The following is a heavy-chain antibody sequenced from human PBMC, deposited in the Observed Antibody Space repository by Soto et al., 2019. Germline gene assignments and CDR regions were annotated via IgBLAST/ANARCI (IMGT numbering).Heavy chain of an antibody. Sequence: QVQLVQSGAEVKKPGASVKVSCKASGYTFTSYAIHRVRQAPGQRLEWMGWINAGNGNTKYSQKFQDRVTITRDTSASTAYMELSSLRSEDTAVYYCARELGGWPDYWGQGTLVTVSS. V-gene: IGHV1-3*01. CDR2: INAGNGNT. D-gene: IGHD6-19*01. CDR1: GYTFTSYA. J-gene: IGHJ4*02. CDR3: ARELGGWPDY.